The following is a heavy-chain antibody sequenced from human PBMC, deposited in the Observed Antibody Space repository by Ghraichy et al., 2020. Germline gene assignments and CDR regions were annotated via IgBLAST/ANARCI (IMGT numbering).Heavy chain of an antibody. CDR3: ARLTKSSGSDY. CDR1: GGSISGAY. J-gene: IGHJ4*02. D-gene: IGHD6-19*01. V-gene: IGHV4-59*08. CDR2: ISSSGST. Sequence: SETLSLTCTVSGGSISGAYWTWIRQPPGKGLEWIGYISSSGSTDYSPSLKSRVTMSVDTSKKQFSLKLSSVTAADTAVYFCARLTKSSGSDYWGLGTLVTVSS.